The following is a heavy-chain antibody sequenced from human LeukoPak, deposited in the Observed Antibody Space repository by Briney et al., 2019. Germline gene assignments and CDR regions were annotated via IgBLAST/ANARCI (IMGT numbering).Heavy chain of an antibody. J-gene: IGHJ4*02. CDR3: AKAMIVVVPAAIHY. CDR1: GFTFSSYA. D-gene: IGHD2-2*01. CDR2: ISGSGGST. V-gene: IGHV3-23*01. Sequence: GGSLRLSCAASGFTFSSYAMSWVRQAPGKGLEWVSAISGSGGSTYYADSVEGRFTISRDNSKNTLYLQMNSLRAEDTAVYYCAKAMIVVVPAAIHYWGQGTLVTVSS.